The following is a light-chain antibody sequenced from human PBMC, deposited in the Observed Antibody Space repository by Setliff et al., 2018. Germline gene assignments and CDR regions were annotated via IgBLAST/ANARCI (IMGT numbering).Light chain of an antibody. CDR2: EVN. CDR3: CSSYASSSILV. J-gene: IGLJ3*02. Sequence: QSVLTQPASVSGSPGQSITISCTGTGSDVGSSNLVSWYQHHPGKAPKLIIYEVNKRPSGVSNHFSGSKSDNTASLTISGLQAEDEADYYCCSSYASSSILVFGGGTKVTV. CDR1: GSDVGSSNL. V-gene: IGLV2-23*02.